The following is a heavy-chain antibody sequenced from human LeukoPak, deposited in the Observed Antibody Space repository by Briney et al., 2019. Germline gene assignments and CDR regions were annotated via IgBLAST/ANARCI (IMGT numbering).Heavy chain of an antibody. V-gene: IGHV3-23*01. CDR1: GFTFSSYA. CDR3: ARDAAMVRGVSHWFDP. Sequence: GGSLRLSCTASGFTFSSYAMSWVRQAPGKGLEWVSTIGGSPTTMHYADSVTGRFSISRDNSKNTLFLQMNSLRAEDTAVYYCARDAAMVRGVSHWFDPWGQGTLVTVSS. CDR2: IGGSPTTM. J-gene: IGHJ5*02. D-gene: IGHD3-10*01.